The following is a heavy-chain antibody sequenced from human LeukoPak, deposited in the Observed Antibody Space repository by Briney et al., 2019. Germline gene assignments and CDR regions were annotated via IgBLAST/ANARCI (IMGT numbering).Heavy chain of an antibody. CDR3: ARKGLDIAVVPTRPGYNWFDP. J-gene: IGHJ5*02. Sequence: SETLSLTCAVYGGSFSGYYWSWIRQPPGKGLEWIGEINHSGSTNYHPSLKSRVTISVDTSKNQFSLKLSSVTAADTAAYSCARKGLDIAVVPTRPGYNWFDPWGQGTLVTVSS. D-gene: IGHD2-2*03. V-gene: IGHV4-34*01. CDR1: GGSFSGYY. CDR2: INHSGST.